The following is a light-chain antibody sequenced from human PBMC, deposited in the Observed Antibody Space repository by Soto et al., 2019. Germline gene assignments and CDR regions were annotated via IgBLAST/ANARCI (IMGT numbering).Light chain of an antibody. CDR2: ATS. CDR3: QQLNSYSWT. V-gene: IGKV1-17*01. Sequence: HISHSPSDLSASVQQRVTITCRASQGIRNDLGWYQQKPGKAPKRLIYATSSLQSGVPSRFSGSGSGTEFTLTISSLQPEDFASYYCQQLNSYSWTFGQGTKVDI. J-gene: IGKJ1*01. CDR1: QGIRND.